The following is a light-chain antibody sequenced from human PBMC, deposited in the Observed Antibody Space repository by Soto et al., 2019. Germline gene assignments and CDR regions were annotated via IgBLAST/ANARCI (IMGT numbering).Light chain of an antibody. CDR2: GAF. J-gene: IGKJ2*01. V-gene: IGKV3-15*01. Sequence: EIIMTQSPATLSVSPGGRATLSCRASQSVDINLAWYQQRPGQSPSLLVYGAFTRSTGLPARFSGRGSGTEFTLTISSLQFEDFAVYYCQQYNNWPHTFGQGTKLEI. CDR3: QQYNNWPHT. CDR1: QSVDIN.